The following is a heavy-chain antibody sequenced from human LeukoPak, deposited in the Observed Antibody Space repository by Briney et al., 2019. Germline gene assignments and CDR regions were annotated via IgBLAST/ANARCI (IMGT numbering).Heavy chain of an antibody. J-gene: IGHJ6*03. CDR2: IYYSGST. D-gene: IGHD6-13*01. CDR3: ARAIGYSSSWYGDYYYYYMDV. Sequence: PSETLSLTCTVSGGSISSYYWSWIRQPPGKGLEWIGYIYYSGSTNYNPSLKSRVTISVDTSKNQFSLKLSSVTAADTAVYYCARAIGYSSSWYGDYYYYYMDVWGKGTTVTVSS. CDR1: GGSISSYY. V-gene: IGHV4-59*01.